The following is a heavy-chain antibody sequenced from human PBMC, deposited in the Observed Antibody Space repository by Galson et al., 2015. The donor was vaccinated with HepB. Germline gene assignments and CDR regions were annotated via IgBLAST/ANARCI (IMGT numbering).Heavy chain of an antibody. J-gene: IGHJ4*02. V-gene: IGHV1-69*04. CDR3: ARDVVNCGGDCYPRDY. CDR2: IIPILGIA. CDR1: GGTFSSYT. Sequence: SVKVSCKASGGTFSSYTISWVRQAPGQGLEWMGRIIPILGIANYAQKFQGRVTITADKSTSTAYMELSSLRSEDTAVYYCARDVVNCGGDCYPRDYWGQGTLVTVSS. D-gene: IGHD2-21*02.